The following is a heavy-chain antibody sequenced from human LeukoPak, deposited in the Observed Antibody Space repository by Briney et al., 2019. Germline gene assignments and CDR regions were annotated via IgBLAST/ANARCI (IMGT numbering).Heavy chain of an antibody. Sequence: PSETLSLTCTVSGGSISSHYWSWIRQPPGKGLEWIGYIYYSGSTNYNPSLKSRVTISVDTSKNQFSLKLSSVTAADTAVYYCARGSSGLSYYGMDVWGQGTTVTVSS. CDR1: GGSISSHY. V-gene: IGHV4-59*11. CDR3: ARGSSGLSYYGMDV. J-gene: IGHJ6*02. D-gene: IGHD3-10*01. CDR2: IYYSGST.